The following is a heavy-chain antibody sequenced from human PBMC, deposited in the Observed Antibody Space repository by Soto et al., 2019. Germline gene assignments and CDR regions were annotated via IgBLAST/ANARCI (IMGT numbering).Heavy chain of an antibody. CDR3: ARDIAGLSGYGMDV. Sequence: ETLSLTCTVSGGSMNNNYWNWIRQTPGKGLEWIGYIYPSGYSKYNPSLKSRVTLSVDTSKNQFSLKLTSVTAADTAIYYCARDIAGLSGYGMDVWSQGTTVTVSS. CDR1: GGSMNNNY. J-gene: IGHJ6*02. V-gene: IGHV4-59*12. CDR2: IYPSGYS. D-gene: IGHD1-26*01.